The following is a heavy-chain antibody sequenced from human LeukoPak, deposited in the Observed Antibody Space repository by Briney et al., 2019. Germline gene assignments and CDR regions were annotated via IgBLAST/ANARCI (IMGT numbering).Heavy chain of an antibody. CDR1: GYTFSIYG. V-gene: IGHV1-69*13. CDR3: ARNSGGSSATAY. CDR2: IIPIFGTA. J-gene: IGHJ4*02. Sequence: ASVKVSCKASGYTFSIYGISWVRQAPGQGLEWMGGIIPIFGTANYAQKFQGRVTITADESTSTAYMELSSLRSEDTAVYYCARNSGGSSATAYWGQGTLVTVSS. D-gene: IGHD2-15*01.